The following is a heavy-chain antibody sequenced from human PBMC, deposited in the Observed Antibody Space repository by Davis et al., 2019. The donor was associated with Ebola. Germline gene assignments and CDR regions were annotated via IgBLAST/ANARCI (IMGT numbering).Heavy chain of an antibody. CDR1: GFSFSRSS. CDR3: ATNHRAAWVFDN. V-gene: IGHV3-23*01. Sequence: PGGSLRLSCRASGFSFSRSSMSWVRQAPGKRLEWVAATTIGGATTFYADSVEGRFTISRDNAKDLLFLQLSSLRVEDTAIYYCATNHRAAWVFDNWGQGTLVSVSS. J-gene: IGHJ4*02. D-gene: IGHD2-15*01. CDR2: TTIGGATT.